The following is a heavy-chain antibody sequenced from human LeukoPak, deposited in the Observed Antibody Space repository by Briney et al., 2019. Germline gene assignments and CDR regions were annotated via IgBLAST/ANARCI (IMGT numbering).Heavy chain of an antibody. D-gene: IGHD3-10*01. Sequence: GASVKVSCKVSGYTLTELSMHWVRQAPGKGLEWMGGFDPEDGETIYAQKFQGRVTMTEDTSTDTAYMELCSLRSEDTAVYYCATDSPKEYGSGSYDYWGQGTLVTVSS. CDR2: FDPEDGET. CDR3: ATDSPKEYGSGSYDY. CDR1: GYTLTELS. J-gene: IGHJ4*02. V-gene: IGHV1-24*01.